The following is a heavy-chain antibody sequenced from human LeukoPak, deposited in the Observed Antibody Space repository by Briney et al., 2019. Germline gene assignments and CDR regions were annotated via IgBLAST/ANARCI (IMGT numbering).Heavy chain of an antibody. CDR3: AKDLRYFDWLFFDY. D-gene: IGHD3-9*01. V-gene: IGHV3-9*01. CDR2: ISWNSGAI. J-gene: IGHJ4*02. Sequence: PGRSLRLSCAASGFTLDDYAMHWVRQAPGKGLEWVSGISWNSGAIGYTDSVKGRFIISRDNAKNSLYLQMNSLRAEDTAVYYCAKDLRYFDWLFFDYWGQGTLVTVSS. CDR1: GFTLDDYA.